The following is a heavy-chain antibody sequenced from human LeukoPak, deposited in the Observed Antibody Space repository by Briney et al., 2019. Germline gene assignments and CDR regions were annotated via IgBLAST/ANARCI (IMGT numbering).Heavy chain of an antibody. CDR1: GGSFSGYY. D-gene: IGHD3-10*01. V-gene: IGHV4-34*01. CDR3: ARDLWFGELDWFDP. J-gene: IGHJ5*02. CDR2: INHSGST. Sequence: PSETLSLTCAVYGGSFSGYYWSWIRQPPGKGLEWIGEINHSGSTNYNPSLKSRVTISVDTSKNQFSLKLSSVTAADTAVYYCARDLWFGELDWFDPWGQGTLVTVSS.